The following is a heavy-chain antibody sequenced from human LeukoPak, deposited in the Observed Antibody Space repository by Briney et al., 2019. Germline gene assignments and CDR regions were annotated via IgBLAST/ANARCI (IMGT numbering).Heavy chain of an antibody. CDR1: GGSISSGGYY. CDR2: IYYSGST. J-gene: IGHJ6*02. V-gene: IGHV4-31*03. Sequence: PSQTLSLTCTVSGGSISSGGYYWSWIRQHPGKGLEWIGYIYYSGSTYYNPSLKSRVTISVDTSKNQFSLKLSSVTAADTAVYYCARVRSRLDYGDYTSYYYYGMDVWGQGTTVTVSS. D-gene: IGHD4-17*01. CDR3: ARVRSRLDYGDYTSYYYYGMDV.